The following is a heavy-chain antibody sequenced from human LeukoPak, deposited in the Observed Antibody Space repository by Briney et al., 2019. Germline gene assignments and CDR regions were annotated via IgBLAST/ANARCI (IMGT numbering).Heavy chain of an antibody. CDR3: ARDRDQYYYDSSGFDY. V-gene: IGHV1-46*01. J-gene: IGHJ4*02. D-gene: IGHD3-22*01. CDR2: INPSGGST. CDR1: RYTFTSYY. Sequence: ASVKVSCKASRYTFTSYYMHWVRQAPGQGLEWMGIINPSGGSTSYAQKFQGRVTMTRDMSTSTVYMELSSLRSEDTAVYYCARDRDQYYYDSSGFDYWGQGTLVAVSP.